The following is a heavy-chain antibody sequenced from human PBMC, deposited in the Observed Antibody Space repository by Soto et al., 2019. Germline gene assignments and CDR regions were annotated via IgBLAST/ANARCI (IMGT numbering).Heavy chain of an antibody. Sequence: GGSLRLSCAASGFTFSSYSMNWVRQAPGKGLEWVSSISSSSSYIYYADSVKGRFTISRDNAKNSLYLQMNSLRAEDTAVYYCARGAKYSSSWYLSEQFAGDYYYYGMDVWGQGTTVTVSS. CDR1: GFTFSSYS. J-gene: IGHJ6*02. CDR2: ISSSSSYI. V-gene: IGHV3-21*01. CDR3: ARGAKYSSSWYLSEQFAGDYYYYGMDV. D-gene: IGHD6-13*01.